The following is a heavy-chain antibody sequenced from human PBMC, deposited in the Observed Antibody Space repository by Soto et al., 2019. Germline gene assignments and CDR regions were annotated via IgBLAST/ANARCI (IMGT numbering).Heavy chain of an antibody. Sequence: ASVKVSCKASGYTFTSYDINWVRQATGQGLEWMGWMNPNSGNTGYAQKFQGRVTMTRNTSISTAYMERSSLRSEDTAVYYCARVPGTSSGWYGGYYYYGMDVWGQETTVT. CDR3: ARVPGTSSGWYGGYYYYGMDV. V-gene: IGHV1-8*01. CDR1: GYTFTSYD. D-gene: IGHD6-19*01. J-gene: IGHJ6*02. CDR2: MNPNSGNT.